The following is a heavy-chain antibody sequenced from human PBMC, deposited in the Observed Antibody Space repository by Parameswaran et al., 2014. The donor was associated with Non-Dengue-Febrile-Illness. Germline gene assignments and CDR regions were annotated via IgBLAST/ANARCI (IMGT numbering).Heavy chain of an antibody. CDR1: GGSFSGYY. CDR2: INHSGST. CDR3: ASLRGPPRYYGYGR. Sequence: SETLSLTCAVYGGSFSGYYWSWIRQPPGKGLEWIGEINHSGSTNYNPSLKSRVTISVDTSKNQFSLKLSSVTAADTAVYYCASLRGPPRYYGYGRLGPRDHGHRLL. J-gene: IGHJ6*02. V-gene: IGHV4-34*01. D-gene: IGHD3-10*01.